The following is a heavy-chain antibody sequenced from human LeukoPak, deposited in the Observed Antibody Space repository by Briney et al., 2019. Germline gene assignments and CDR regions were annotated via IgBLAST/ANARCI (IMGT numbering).Heavy chain of an antibody. Sequence: SETLSLTCTVSGGSIGTYYWSWVRQSPGKGLEWIGYIYVTGNRYNPYLQSRVTISVDTSKNQFSLQLRSVTAADTAVYYCAREDPQTTVPEGMDVWGQGTTVIVSS. CDR2: IYVTGN. CDR3: AREDPQTTVPEGMDV. D-gene: IGHD4-17*01. V-gene: IGHV4-59*01. CDR1: GGSIGTYY. J-gene: IGHJ6*02.